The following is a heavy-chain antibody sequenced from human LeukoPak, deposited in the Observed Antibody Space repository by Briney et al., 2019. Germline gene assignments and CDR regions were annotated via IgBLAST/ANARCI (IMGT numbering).Heavy chain of an antibody. CDR1: GGSITSRDFY. Sequence: SETLSLTCSVSGGSITSRDFYWGWIRQSPGKGLEWIGSIYYRGTTYYTPSLKSRVTMSVDTAKNQFSLSLTSVTAADTAVYYCARDRGVYVGGDNDFDVWGQGTMVSVSS. CDR3: ARDRGVYVGGDNDFDV. J-gene: IGHJ3*01. CDR2: IYYRGTT. V-gene: IGHV4-39*07. D-gene: IGHD2-8*02.